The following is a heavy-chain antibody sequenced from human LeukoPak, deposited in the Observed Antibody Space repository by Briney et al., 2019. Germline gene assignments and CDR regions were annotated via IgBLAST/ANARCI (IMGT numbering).Heavy chain of an antibody. CDR3: ASSSSYCGGDCYSAAEYFQH. J-gene: IGHJ1*01. V-gene: IGHV4-59*01. D-gene: IGHD2-21*02. CDR2: IYYSGST. Sequence: SETLSLTCTVSGGSISSYYWSWLRQPPGKGLEWIGYIYYSGSTNYNPSLKSRVTISVDTSKNQFSLKLSSVTAADTAVYYCASSSSYCGGDCYSAAEYFQHWGQGTLVTVSS. CDR1: GGSISSYY.